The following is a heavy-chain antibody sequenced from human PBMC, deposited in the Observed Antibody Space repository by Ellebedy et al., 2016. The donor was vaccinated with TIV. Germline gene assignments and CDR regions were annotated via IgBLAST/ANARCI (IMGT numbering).Heavy chain of an antibody. CDR2: ISGSGGST. CDR3: AKDRGDIVVVPAAKFDY. CDR1: GFTFSSYA. D-gene: IGHD2-2*01. J-gene: IGHJ4*02. V-gene: IGHV3-23*01. Sequence: GESLKISXAASGFTFSSYAMSWVRQAPGKGLEWVSAISGSGGSTYYADSVKGRFTISRDNSKNTLYLQMNSLRAEDTAVYYCAKDRGDIVVVPAAKFDYWGQGTLVTVSS.